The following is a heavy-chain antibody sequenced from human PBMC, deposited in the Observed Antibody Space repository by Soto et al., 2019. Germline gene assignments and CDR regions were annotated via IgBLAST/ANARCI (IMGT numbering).Heavy chain of an antibody. V-gene: IGHV4-30-4*01. CDR1: GGSISSGDYY. CDR3: AGQGIAAHEGFDY. Sequence: SETLSLTCTVSGGSISSGDYYWSWIRQPPGKGLEWIGYIYYSGTTNYNPSLKSRLIISVDTSKNQFSLKLNSVTAADTAVYFCAGQGIAAHEGFDYWGQGTPVTVSS. D-gene: IGHD6-13*01. CDR2: IYYSGTT. J-gene: IGHJ4*02.